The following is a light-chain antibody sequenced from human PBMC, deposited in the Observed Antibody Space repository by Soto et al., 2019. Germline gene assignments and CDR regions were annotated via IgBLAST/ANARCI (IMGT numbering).Light chain of an antibody. V-gene: IGKV1-33*01. CDR1: QDISAN. Sequence: DIQMTQSPSSLSASVGDRVSITCQASQDISANLNWYQQKPGKAPKALIYHGSNLESGVPSRFSGSGSGTDFTFTISSLQPEDIATYYCQQYDNYPITFGQGTRLEIK. CDR3: QQYDNYPIT. CDR2: HGS. J-gene: IGKJ5*01.